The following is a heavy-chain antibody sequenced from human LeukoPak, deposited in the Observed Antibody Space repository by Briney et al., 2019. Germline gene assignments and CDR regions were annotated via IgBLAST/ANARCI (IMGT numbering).Heavy chain of an antibody. CDR1: GGSFSGYY. CDR2: INHSGST. V-gene: IGHV4-34*01. CDR3: ASSSIAVAGSDY. D-gene: IGHD6-19*01. Sequence: SETLSLTCAVYGGSFSGYYWSWIRQPPGKGLEWIGEINHSGSTNYNPSPKSRVTISVDTSKNQFSLKLSSVTAADTAVYYCASSSIAVAGSDYWGQGTLVTVSS. J-gene: IGHJ4*02.